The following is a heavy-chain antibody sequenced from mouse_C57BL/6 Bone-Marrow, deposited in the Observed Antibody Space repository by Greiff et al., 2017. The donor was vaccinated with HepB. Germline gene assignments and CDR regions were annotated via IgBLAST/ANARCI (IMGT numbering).Heavy chain of an antibody. D-gene: IGHD3-2*02. CDR2: IYPGDGDT. Sequence: VQLQQSGPELVKPGASVKISCKASGYAFSSSWMNWVKQRPGKGLEWIGRIYPGDGDTNYNGKFKGKATLTADKSSSTAYMQLSSLTSEDSAVYFCARKDSSGYAGDWAMDYWGQGTSVTVSS. J-gene: IGHJ4*01. V-gene: IGHV1-82*01. CDR3: ARKDSSGYAGDWAMDY. CDR1: GYAFSSSW.